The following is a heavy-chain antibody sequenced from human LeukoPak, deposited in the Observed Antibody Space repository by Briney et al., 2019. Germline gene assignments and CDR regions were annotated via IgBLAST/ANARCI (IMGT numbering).Heavy chain of an antibody. J-gene: IGHJ6*03. CDR3: ARAEGIAVAGTARCYMDV. D-gene: IGHD6-19*01. CDR1: GGSISSGTYY. Sequence: PSETLSLTCTVSGGSISSGTYYWGWIRQPPGKGLEWIGSIYYSGSTYYNPSLRSRVTISVDTSKNQFSLRLGSVTAADTAVYYCARAEGIAVAGTARCYMDVWGKGTTVTVSS. V-gene: IGHV4-39*07. CDR2: IYYSGST.